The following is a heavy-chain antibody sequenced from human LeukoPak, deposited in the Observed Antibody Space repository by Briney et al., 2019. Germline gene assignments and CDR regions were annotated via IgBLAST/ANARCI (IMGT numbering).Heavy chain of an antibody. CDR2: INPSGGST. J-gene: IGHJ4*02. D-gene: IGHD5-24*01. CDR1: GYTFTSYY. V-gene: IGHV1-46*01. Sequence: GASVKVSCKASGYTFTSYYMHWVRQAPGQGLEWMGIINPSGGSTSYAQKFQGRVTMTRDTSTSTAYMELRSLRSDDTAVYYCARERWLQLRGIDYWGQGTLVTVSS. CDR3: ARERWLQLRGIDY.